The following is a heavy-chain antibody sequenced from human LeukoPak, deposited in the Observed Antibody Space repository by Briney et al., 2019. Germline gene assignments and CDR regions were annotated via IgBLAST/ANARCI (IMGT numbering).Heavy chain of an antibody. Sequence: ASVKVPCKASGYTFTSYGISWVRQAPGQGLEWMGWISAYNGNTNYAQKLQGRVTMTTDTSTSTAYMELRSLRSDDTAVYYCARYSSSWIYDYVWGSYRYWVFDYWGQGTLVTVSS. V-gene: IGHV1-18*01. CDR2: ISAYNGNT. J-gene: IGHJ4*02. D-gene: IGHD3-16*02. CDR3: ARYSSSWIYDYVWGSYRYWVFDY. CDR1: GYTFTSYG.